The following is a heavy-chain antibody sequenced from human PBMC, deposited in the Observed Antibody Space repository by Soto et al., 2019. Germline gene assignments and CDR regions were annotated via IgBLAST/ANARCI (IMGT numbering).Heavy chain of an antibody. J-gene: IGHJ5*02. Sequence: QVQLVQSGAEVKKPGSSVKDSCKASGGTFSSYAISWVRQAPGQGLEWMGGIIPIFGTANYAQKFQGRVTITADESTSTAHMELSSLRSEDRAVYYCARRALRYFETGWFDPWGQGTLVTVSS. CDR1: GGTFSSYA. CDR3: ARRALRYFETGWFDP. CDR2: IIPIFGTA. D-gene: IGHD3-9*01. V-gene: IGHV1-69*01.